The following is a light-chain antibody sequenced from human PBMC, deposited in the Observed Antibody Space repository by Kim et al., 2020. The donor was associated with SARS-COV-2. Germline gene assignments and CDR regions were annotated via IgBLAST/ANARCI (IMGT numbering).Light chain of an antibody. J-gene: IGKJ3*01. Sequence: DIRMTQSPPSLSASMGDRITISCRASQRIGNYLNWYQQKPGQAPKLLIYSASSLQGGVSSRFRGSGSGTDFTLTVTNLEVEDFATYYCQQTYVSPLTFGPGTKVDI. CDR3: QQTYVSPLT. CDR2: SAS. V-gene: IGKV1-39*01. CDR1: QRIGNY.